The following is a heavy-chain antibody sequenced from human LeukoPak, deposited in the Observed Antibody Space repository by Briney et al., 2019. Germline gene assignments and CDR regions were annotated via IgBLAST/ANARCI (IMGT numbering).Heavy chain of an antibody. V-gene: IGHV5-51*01. J-gene: IGHJ4*02. CDR2: IYPDDSDT. CDR1: GYSFTSYW. Sequence: GESLKISCKGSGYSFTSYWIGWVRQMPGKSLEWMGIIYPDDSDTRYSPCVRGQVTISADKSISTAYLQWSSLKASDTAMYYCARWDYYDGSGYSETYYFDYWGQGTLVAVSS. D-gene: IGHD3-22*01. CDR3: ARWDYYDGSGYSETYYFDY.